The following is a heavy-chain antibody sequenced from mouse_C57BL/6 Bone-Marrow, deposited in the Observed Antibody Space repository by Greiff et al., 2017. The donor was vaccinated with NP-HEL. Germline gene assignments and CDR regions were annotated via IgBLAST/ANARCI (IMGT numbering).Heavy chain of an antibody. D-gene: IGHD2-3*01. CDR2: ISSGGSYT. CDR3: ASLYDGYGYAMDY. CDR1: GFTFSSYG. Sequence: EVQLVESGGDLVKPGGSLKHSCAASGFTFSSYGMSWVRQTPDKRLEWVATISSGGSYTYYPDSVKGRFTISRDNAKNTLYLQMSSLKSEDTAMYYCASLYDGYGYAMDYWGQGTSVTVSS. J-gene: IGHJ4*01. V-gene: IGHV5-6*01.